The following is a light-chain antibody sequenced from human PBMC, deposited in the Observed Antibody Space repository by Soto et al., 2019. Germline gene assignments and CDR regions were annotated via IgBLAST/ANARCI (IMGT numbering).Light chain of an antibody. CDR3: SSYANSNTFV. Sequence: QSVLTQPPSASGSPGQSVTISCTGTAGDVGAYDYVSWYQQHPGKAPKLMIYEVTKRPSGVPDRFSGSKSGNTASLTVSGLQAEDEADYYCSSYANSNTFVFGTGTKVTVL. J-gene: IGLJ1*01. CDR1: AGDVGAYDY. CDR2: EVT. V-gene: IGLV2-8*01.